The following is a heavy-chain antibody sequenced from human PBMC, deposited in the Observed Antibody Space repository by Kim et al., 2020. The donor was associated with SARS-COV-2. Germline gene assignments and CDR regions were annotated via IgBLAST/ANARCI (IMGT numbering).Heavy chain of an antibody. CDR3: ARYSSGWFFDY. Sequence: SETLSLTCTVSGGSISGYYWSWIRQPPGKGLEWIGYIYYSGSTNYNPSLKSRVTISVDTSKNQFSLKLSSVTAADTAVYYCARYSSGWFFDYWGQGTLVT. CDR1: GGSISGYY. CDR2: IYYSGST. V-gene: IGHV4-59*01. D-gene: IGHD6-19*01. J-gene: IGHJ4*02.